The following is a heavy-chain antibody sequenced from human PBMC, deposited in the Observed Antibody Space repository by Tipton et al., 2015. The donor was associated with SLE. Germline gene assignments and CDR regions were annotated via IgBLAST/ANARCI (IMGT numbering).Heavy chain of an antibody. Sequence: TLSLTCAVYGGSFSGYYWSWIRQPPGKGLEWIGEINHSGSTNYNPSLKSRVTISVDTSKNQFSLKVSSVTAADTAVYFCARGAQYQLLGAFDIWGQGTMVTVSS. CDR3: ARGAQYQLLGAFDI. V-gene: IGHV4-34*01. J-gene: IGHJ3*02. D-gene: IGHD2-2*01. CDR2: INHSGST. CDR1: GGSFSGYY.